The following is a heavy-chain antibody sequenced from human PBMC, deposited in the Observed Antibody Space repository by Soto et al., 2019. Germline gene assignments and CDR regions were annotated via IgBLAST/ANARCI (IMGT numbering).Heavy chain of an antibody. CDR1: GFTFSSYG. Sequence: GGSLRLSCAASGFTFSSYGMRWVRQAPGKGLEWVAGISCDSSSIDYADSVKGRFTISRDNAKNSLYLQMNSLRAEDTALYYCAKGGDYYYYYYMDVWGKGTTVTVSS. CDR2: ISCDSSSI. J-gene: IGHJ6*03. CDR3: AKGGDYYYYYYMDV. V-gene: IGHV3-9*01.